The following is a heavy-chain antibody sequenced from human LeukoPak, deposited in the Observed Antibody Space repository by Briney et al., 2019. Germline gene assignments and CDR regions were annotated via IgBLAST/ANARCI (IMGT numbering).Heavy chain of an antibody. Sequence: GGSLRLSCAASGFTFSSCGMSWVRQAPGKGLEWVSAISGSGGSTYYADSVKGRFTISRDNSKNTLYLQMNSLKASDTAMYYCARQQYYYDSSGYYYTNEFDYWGQGTLVTVSS. CDR2: ISGSGGST. D-gene: IGHD3-22*01. V-gene: IGHV3-23*01. J-gene: IGHJ4*02. CDR1: GFTFSSCG. CDR3: ARQQYYYDSSGYYYTNEFDY.